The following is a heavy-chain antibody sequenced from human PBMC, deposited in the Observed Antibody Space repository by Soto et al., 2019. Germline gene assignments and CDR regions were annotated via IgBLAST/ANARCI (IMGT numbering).Heavy chain of an antibody. V-gene: IGHV2-5*01. J-gene: IGHJ3*02. CDR3: AHSQYYYDSSGYRAEAFDI. CDR1: GFSLSTSGVG. Sequence: QITLKESGPTLVKPTQTLTLTCTFSGFSLSTSGVGVGWIRQPPGKALEWLALIYWNDDKRYSPSLKSRLTITKDTSKNQVVLTMTNIDPVDTATYYCAHSQYYYDSSGYRAEAFDIWGQGTMVTVSS. D-gene: IGHD3-22*01. CDR2: IYWNDDK.